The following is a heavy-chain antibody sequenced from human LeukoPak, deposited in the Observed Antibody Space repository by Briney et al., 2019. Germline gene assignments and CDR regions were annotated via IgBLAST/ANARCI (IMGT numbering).Heavy chain of an antibody. Sequence: PSETLSLTCTVSGGSISSGDYYWSWIRQPPGKGLEWIGYIYYSGSTYYNPSLKSRVTISVDTSKNQFSLKLSSVTAADTAVYYCASRGYCSGGSCSSIDYWGQGTLVTVSS. V-gene: IGHV4-30-4*01. CDR2: IYYSGST. CDR3: ASRGYCSGGSCSSIDY. D-gene: IGHD2-15*01. J-gene: IGHJ4*02. CDR1: GGSISSGDYY.